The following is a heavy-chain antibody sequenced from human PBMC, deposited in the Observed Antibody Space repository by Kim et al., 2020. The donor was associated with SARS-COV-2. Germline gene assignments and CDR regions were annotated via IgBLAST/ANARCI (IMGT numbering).Heavy chain of an antibody. CDR2: ISYDGSNK. V-gene: IGHV3-30*18. Sequence: GGSLRLSCAASGFTFSSYGMHWVRQAPGKGLEWVAVISYDGSNKYYADSVKGRFTISRDNSKNTLYLQMNSLRAEDTAVYYCAKSEQPLYYYDSSGFDYWGQGTLVTVSS. CDR1: GFTFSSYG. CDR3: AKSEQPLYYYDSSGFDY. D-gene: IGHD3-22*01. J-gene: IGHJ4*02.